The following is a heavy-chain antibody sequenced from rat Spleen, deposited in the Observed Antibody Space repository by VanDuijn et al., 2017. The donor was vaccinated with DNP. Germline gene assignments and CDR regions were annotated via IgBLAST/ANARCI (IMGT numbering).Heavy chain of an antibody. CDR2: INSAGSP. Sequence: EVQLQESGPGLVKPSQSLSLTCSVTGYSITSNFKWSWIRKFPGHELEWMGYINSAGSPNYNPSLKSRFSITRDTSQNQFFLQVNSVATEDTATYYCAIQLGVFDYWGQGVMVTVSS. V-gene: IGHV3-3*01. CDR3: AIQLGVFDY. D-gene: IGHD5-1*01. J-gene: IGHJ2*01. CDR1: GYSITSNFK.